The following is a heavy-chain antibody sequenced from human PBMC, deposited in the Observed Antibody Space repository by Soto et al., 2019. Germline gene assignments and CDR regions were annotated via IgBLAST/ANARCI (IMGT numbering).Heavy chain of an antibody. CDR2: FDPEDGET. V-gene: IGHV1-24*01. CDR3: AVVAALYPAPTGNWFDP. Sequence: EASVKVSCKVSGYTLTELSMHWVRQAPGKGLEWMGGFDPEDGETIYAQKFQGRVTMTEDTSTDTAYMELSSLRSEDTAVYYCAVVAALYPAPTGNWFDPWGQGTLVTVSS. D-gene: IGHD2-15*01. CDR1: GYTLTELS. J-gene: IGHJ5*02.